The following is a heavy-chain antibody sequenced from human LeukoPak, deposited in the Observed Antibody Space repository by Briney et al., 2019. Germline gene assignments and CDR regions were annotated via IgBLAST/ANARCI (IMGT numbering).Heavy chain of an antibody. Sequence: SETLSLTCAVSGYSISSGYCCGWIRQPPGEGLEWIGSIYDSGSTYYNPSLKSRVTISVDTSKNQFSLKLSSVTAADTAVYYCARPYSGRFDYWGQGTLVTVSS. CDR3: ARPYSGRFDY. J-gene: IGHJ4*02. V-gene: IGHV4-38-2*01. CDR1: GYSISSGYC. CDR2: IYDSGST. D-gene: IGHD1-26*01.